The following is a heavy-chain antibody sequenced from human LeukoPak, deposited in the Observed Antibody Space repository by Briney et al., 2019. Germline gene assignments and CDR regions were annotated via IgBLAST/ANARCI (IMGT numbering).Heavy chain of an antibody. V-gene: IGHV1-8*01. Sequence: ASVKVSCKASGYTFTSYDINWVRQATGQGLEWMGWMNPNSGNTGYAQKFQGRATMTRNTSISTAYMELSSLRSEDTAVYYCARDFWSGYWDYMDVWGKGTTVTVSS. CDR2: MNPNSGNT. J-gene: IGHJ6*03. D-gene: IGHD3-3*01. CDR1: GYTFTSYD. CDR3: ARDFWSGYWDYMDV.